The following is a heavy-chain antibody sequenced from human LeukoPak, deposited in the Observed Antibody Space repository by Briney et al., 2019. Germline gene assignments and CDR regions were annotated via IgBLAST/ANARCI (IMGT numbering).Heavy chain of an antibody. Sequence: GSLRLSCAASGFTFSSYWMSWVRQAPGKGLEWVANIKEDGSEKHFVDSVKGRFTISRDNAKNLLYLQMNSLRAEDTAVYYCARDQSTSSWSDYWGQGTLVTVSS. CDR1: GFTFSSYW. J-gene: IGHJ4*02. D-gene: IGHD6-13*01. CDR3: ARDQSTSSWSDY. CDR2: IKEDGSEK. V-gene: IGHV3-7*01.